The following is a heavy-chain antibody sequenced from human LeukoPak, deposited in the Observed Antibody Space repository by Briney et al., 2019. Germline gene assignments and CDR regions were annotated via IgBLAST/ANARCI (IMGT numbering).Heavy chain of an antibody. J-gene: IGHJ4*02. D-gene: IGHD3-10*01. CDR1: GFTLSSYG. V-gene: IGHV3-23*01. CDR2: FSGSGGST. Sequence: GGTLRLSCAACGFTLSSYGMSWVRQAPGKGLEWVSGFSGSGGSTYYADSVKGRFTISRDNSKNTLYLQMNSLRAEDTAVYYCAKDILLWFGESSPFDYWGQGTLVTVSS. CDR3: AKDILLWFGESSPFDY.